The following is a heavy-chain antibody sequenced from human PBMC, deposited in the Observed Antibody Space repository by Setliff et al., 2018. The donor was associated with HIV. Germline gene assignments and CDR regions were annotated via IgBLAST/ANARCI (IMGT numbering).Heavy chain of an antibody. J-gene: IGHJ6*03. Sequence: SETLSLTCTVSGGSISSHYWSWIRQPPGKGLEWIGYIYYSGSTNYNPSLKSRVTISVDTSKKQFSLKLSSVTAADTAVYYCARVYYYDSSGYSEPYYMDVWGKGTTVTVSS. V-gene: IGHV4-59*11. CDR3: ARVYYYDSSGYSEPYYMDV. CDR2: IYYSGST. CDR1: GGSISSHY. D-gene: IGHD3-22*01.